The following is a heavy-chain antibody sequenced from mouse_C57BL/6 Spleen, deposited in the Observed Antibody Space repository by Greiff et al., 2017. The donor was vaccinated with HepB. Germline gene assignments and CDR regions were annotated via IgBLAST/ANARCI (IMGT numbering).Heavy chain of an antibody. V-gene: IGHV1-26*01. CDR2: IIPNNGGT. CDR3: ARWGYYGSSYKGYYAMDY. Sequence: EVQLQQSGPELVKPGASVKISCKASGYTFTDYYMNWVKQSHGKSLEWIGDIIPNNGGTSYNQKFKGKATLTVDKSSSTAYMELRSLTSEDSAVYYCARWGYYGSSYKGYYAMDYWGQGTPVTVSS. D-gene: IGHD1-1*01. CDR1: GYTFTDYY. J-gene: IGHJ4*01.